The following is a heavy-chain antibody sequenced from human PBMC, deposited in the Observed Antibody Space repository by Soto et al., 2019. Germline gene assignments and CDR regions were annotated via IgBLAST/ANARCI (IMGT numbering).Heavy chain of an antibody. V-gene: IGHV1-8*01. Sequence: QVQLVQSGAEVREPGASVKVSCKASGYSFTSLDINWVRQTAGQGLEWMGWMQPSTGRTGYAQKFQGRVTMPRDTSINTAYMELTTLTYDDTAFYYCARGVSAGVDDWGQGTLVTVSS. CDR3: ARGVSAGVDD. CDR1: GYSFTSLD. J-gene: IGHJ4*02. D-gene: IGHD1-26*01. CDR2: MQPSTGRT.